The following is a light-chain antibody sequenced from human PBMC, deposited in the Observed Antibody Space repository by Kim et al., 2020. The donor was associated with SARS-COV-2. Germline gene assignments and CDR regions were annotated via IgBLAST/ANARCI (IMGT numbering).Light chain of an antibody. CDR3: QQTYNNHPT. CDR1: QIVSNY. CDR2: AAI. Sequence: DIQMTQSPSSLSASVGDRVTITCRASQIVSNYLNWYQQKPGQAPKLLIYAAINLQGGVPSRFSGSGSGTDFTLAINSLQPEDFAIYYCQQTYNNHPTFGQGTKVDIK. J-gene: IGKJ1*01. V-gene: IGKV1-39*01.